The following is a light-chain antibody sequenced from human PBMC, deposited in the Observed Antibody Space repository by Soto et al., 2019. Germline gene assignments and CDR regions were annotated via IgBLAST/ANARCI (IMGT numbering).Light chain of an antibody. J-gene: IGKJ5*01. CDR3: QQYNNWPPIT. CDR1: QSVSSN. Sequence: EVVITQSPSTLSVSPGEGVTLSCRASQSVSSNLAWYQQRPGQAPRLLIYGASTRATGIPARFSGSGSGTEFTLTISSLQSEDFAVYYCQQYNNWPPITFGQGTRLEI. CDR2: GAS. V-gene: IGKV3-15*01.